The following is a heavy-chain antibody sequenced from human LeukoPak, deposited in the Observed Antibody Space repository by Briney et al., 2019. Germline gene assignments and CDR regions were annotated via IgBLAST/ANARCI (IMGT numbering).Heavy chain of an antibody. CDR3: AKFSDDYYFDY. D-gene: IGHD1-1*01. CDR2: ISGSGGST. CDR1: GFTFSSYA. V-gene: IGHV3-23*01. Sequence: GGSLRLSCAASGFTFSSYAMSWVRQAPGKGLEWVSAISGSGGSTYYADSVKGRSTISRDNSKNTLYLQMNSLRAEDTAVYCCAKFSDDYYFDYWGQGTLVTVSS. J-gene: IGHJ4*02.